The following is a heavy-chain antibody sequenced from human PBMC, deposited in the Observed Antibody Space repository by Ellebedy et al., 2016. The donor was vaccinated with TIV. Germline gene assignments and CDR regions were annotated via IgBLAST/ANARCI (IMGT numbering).Heavy chain of an antibody. CDR3: ARGIYYGPGSYYQGQSNWFDP. CDR2: IYYSGST. J-gene: IGHJ5*02. CDR1: GSSISSYY. Sequence: PSETLSLTCAVSGSSISSYYWTWIRQPPGRGLEWIGYIYYSGSTNYNPSLKSRVTISLDTSKSQFSLELTSFTAADTAVYYCARGIYYGPGSYYQGQSNWFDPWGQGTLVTVSS. V-gene: IGHV4-59*01. D-gene: IGHD3-10*01.